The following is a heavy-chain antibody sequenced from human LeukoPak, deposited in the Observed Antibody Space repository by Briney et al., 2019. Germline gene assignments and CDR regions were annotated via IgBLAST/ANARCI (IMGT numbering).Heavy chain of an antibody. CDR1: GFTFSSYA. CDR2: ISGSGGST. Sequence: GGSLRLSCAASGFTFSSYAMSWVRQAPGKGLEWVSTISGSGGSTYYAGSVKGRFTISRDNSKNTLYLQMNSLRAEDTAVYYCATDCSGGSCPAGVWGQGTLVTVSS. J-gene: IGHJ4*02. V-gene: IGHV3-23*01. D-gene: IGHD2-15*01. CDR3: ATDCSGGSCPAGV.